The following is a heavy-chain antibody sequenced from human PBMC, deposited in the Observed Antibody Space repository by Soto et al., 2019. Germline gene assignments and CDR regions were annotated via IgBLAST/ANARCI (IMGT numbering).Heavy chain of an antibody. CDR1: GYTFTSYG. J-gene: IGHJ5*02. V-gene: IGHV1-18*01. CDR2: ISAYNGNT. D-gene: IGHD3-9*01. Sequence: GASVKVSCKASGYTFTSYGISWVRQAPGQGLEWMGWISAYNGNTNYAQKLQGRVTMTTDTSTSTAYMELRSLRSDDTAVYYCARGLRYFDWSSNWFDPWGQGTLVTVSS. CDR3: ARGLRYFDWSSNWFDP.